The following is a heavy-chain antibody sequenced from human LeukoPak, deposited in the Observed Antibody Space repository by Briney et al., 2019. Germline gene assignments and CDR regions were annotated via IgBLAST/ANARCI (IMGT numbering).Heavy chain of an antibody. CDR2: IGGGGTE. J-gene: IGHJ4*02. V-gene: IGHV3-23*01. Sequence: GGSLRLSCAASGFPITTYPVKWVRQAPGKGVEGVACIGGGGTEYYADPVKGRFIISSDSSQNLVHLQMNSLTVEDTAVYYCARAQGALDYWGQGTLVTVSS. CDR1: GFPITTYP. D-gene: IGHD1-26*01. CDR3: ARAQGALDY.